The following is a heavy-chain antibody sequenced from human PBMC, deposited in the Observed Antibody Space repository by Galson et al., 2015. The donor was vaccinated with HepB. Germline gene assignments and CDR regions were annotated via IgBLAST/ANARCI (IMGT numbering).Heavy chain of an antibody. D-gene: IGHD5-18*01. Sequence: SVKLSCTASGYTFTSYGISWVRQAPGQGLEWIGWISAYNGNTNYAQKLQGRVTITTDTSTSTPYMELRSLRSDNTAVYYCARDLMGFRGYSRSYYYYYGMDVWGKGTTVTVSS. J-gene: IGHJ6*04. CDR2: ISAYNGNT. CDR1: GYTFTSYG. CDR3: ARDLMGFRGYSRSYYYYYGMDV. V-gene: IGHV1-18*04.